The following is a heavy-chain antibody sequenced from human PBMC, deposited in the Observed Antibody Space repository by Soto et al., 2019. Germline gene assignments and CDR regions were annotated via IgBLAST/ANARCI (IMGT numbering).Heavy chain of an antibody. Sequence: QVQLQESGPGLVKPSETLSLTCTVSGASISSGSYYWSWIRQPPGKGLEWVGNICHSGTTNYNPSIKSRLFMSVDSPINQFSLRLSSVTAADTAFYFCARVHITGLVDSWGQGNLVTVSS. CDR1: GASISSGSYY. D-gene: IGHD1-20*01. CDR2: ICHSGTT. J-gene: IGHJ4*02. V-gene: IGHV4-61*01. CDR3: ARVHITGLVDS.